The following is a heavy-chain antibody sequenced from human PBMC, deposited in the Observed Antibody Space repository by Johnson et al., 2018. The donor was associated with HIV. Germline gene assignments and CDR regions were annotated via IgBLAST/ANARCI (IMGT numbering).Heavy chain of an antibody. CDR1: GFIFSNYW. V-gene: IGHV3-7*01. Sequence: VQLVESGGGLVQPGGSLRLSCAASGFIFSNYWMSWVRQAPGKGLEWVANIKQDGNDKYYADSVKGRFTISRDNSKNTLYLQMNSLRADDSGVYYCARDATPWGGDYVGYTFDLWGQGTVVTVSS. D-gene: IGHD4-17*01. J-gene: IGHJ3*01. CDR3: ARDATPWGGDYVGYTFDL. CDR2: IKQDGNDK.